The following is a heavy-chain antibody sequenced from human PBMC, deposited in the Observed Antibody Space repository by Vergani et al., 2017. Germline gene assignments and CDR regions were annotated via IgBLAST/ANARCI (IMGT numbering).Heavy chain of an antibody. CDR2: ISGSGGST. D-gene: IGHD5-12*01. V-gene: IGHV3-23*01. Sequence: EVQLLESGGDLVQPGGSLRLSCAASGFTFTHYAMNWVRQAPGKGLEWVSGISGSGGSTYYAGSVKGRFTISRDSSKNTLYLQMNSLSAGDTAVYYCAKANPRNSGYDDLYYYHAMVVWGQGTTMTVAS. CDR3: AKANPRNSGYDDLYYYHAMVV. CDR1: GFTFTHYA. J-gene: IGHJ6*02.